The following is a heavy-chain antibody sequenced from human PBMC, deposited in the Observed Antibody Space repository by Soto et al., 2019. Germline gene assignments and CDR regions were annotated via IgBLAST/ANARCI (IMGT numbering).Heavy chain of an antibody. Sequence: SETRSLTCTVSGGSISSSSYYWGWIRQPPGKGLEWIGSIYYSGSTYYNPSLKSRVTISVDTSKNQFSLKLSSVPAADTAVYYCARAPQQLAVDYWGQGSLVTVAS. J-gene: IGHJ4*02. CDR2: IYYSGST. D-gene: IGHD6-13*01. V-gene: IGHV4-39*01. CDR1: GGSISSSSYY. CDR3: ARAPQQLAVDY.